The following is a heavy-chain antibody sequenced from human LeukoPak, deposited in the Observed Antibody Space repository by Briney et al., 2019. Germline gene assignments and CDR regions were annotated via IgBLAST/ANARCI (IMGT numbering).Heavy chain of an antibody. CDR2: INPDSGGT. D-gene: IGHD6-19*01. CDR1: AYTFTGYY. J-gene: IGHJ4*02. CDR3: AREGSGWYGNFDY. V-gene: IGHV1-2*02. Sequence: ASVKVSCKASAYTFTGYYMHWVRQAPGQGLEWMGWINPDSGGTNYAQKFQGRVTMTRDTSISTAYMEVSRLRSDDTAVYYCAREGSGWYGNFDYWGQGTQVTVSS.